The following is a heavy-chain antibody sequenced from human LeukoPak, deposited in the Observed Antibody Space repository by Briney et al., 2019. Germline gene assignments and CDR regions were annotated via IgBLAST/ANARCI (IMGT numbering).Heavy chain of an antibody. D-gene: IGHD5-18*01. J-gene: IGHJ4*02. CDR3: ARARQVSQLWRYFDY. Sequence: GASVKVSCKASGGTFSSYAISWVRQAPGQGLEWMGWINTNTGNSTYAQGFTGRFVFSLDTSVSTAYLQISSLKAEDTAVYYCARARQVSQLWRYFDYWGQGTLVTVSS. CDR2: INTNTGNS. V-gene: IGHV7-4-1*02. CDR1: GGTFSSYA.